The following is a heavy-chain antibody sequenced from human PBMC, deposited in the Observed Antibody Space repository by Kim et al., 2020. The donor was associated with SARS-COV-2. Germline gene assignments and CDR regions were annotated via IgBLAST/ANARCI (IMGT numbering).Heavy chain of an antibody. J-gene: IGHJ4*02. V-gene: IGHV4-34*01. D-gene: IGHD3-16*01. CDR2: VHPSGST. Sequence: SETLSLTCAVYGDTFYGYYWSWIRQPPGKGLEWIGEVHPSGSTNYNSSLASRLSISGDTAKNQFSLTLNSVTAADTAVYYCARLALRGDFFDVWGQGTLVTVSS. CDR1: GDTFYGYY. CDR3: ARLALRGDFFDV.